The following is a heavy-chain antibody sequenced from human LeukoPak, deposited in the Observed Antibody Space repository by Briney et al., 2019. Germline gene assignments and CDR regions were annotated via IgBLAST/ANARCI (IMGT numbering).Heavy chain of an antibody. V-gene: IGHV3-30*02. CDR2: IRYDGSKK. Sequence: GGSLRLSCAPSGFTFSKYGMHWVRQAPGKGLEWVALIRYDGSKKDYADSVKGRFTISRDNSKNTLHLQMNSLRAEDTAVYFCAKVLTGSQDYWGQGTLVTVTS. D-gene: IGHD1-14*01. J-gene: IGHJ4*02. CDR1: GFTFSKYG. CDR3: AKVLTGSQDY.